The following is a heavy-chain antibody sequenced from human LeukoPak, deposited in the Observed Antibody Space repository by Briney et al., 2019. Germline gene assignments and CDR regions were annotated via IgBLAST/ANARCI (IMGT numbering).Heavy chain of an antibody. V-gene: IGHV4-4*02. CDR2: IYHSGST. CDR1: GGSISSSNW. CDR3: AREKGGDSSSWFDP. J-gene: IGHJ5*02. Sequence: SETLSLTCAVSGGSISSSNWWSWVRQPPGKGLEWIGEIYHSGSTNYNPSLKSRVTISVDTSKNQFSLKLSSVTAADMAVYYCAREKGGDSSSWFDPWGQGTLVTVSS. D-gene: IGHD6-13*01.